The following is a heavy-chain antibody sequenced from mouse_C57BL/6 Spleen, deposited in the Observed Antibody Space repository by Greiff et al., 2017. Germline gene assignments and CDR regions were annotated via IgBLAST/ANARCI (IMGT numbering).Heavy chain of an antibody. CDR2: ITPNYGTT. J-gene: IGHJ4*01. CDR1: GYSFTDYN. CDR3: AKITTVLAPYCAMDY. D-gene: IGHD1-1*01. Sequence: EVQLQESGPELVKPGASVKISCKASGYSFTDYNMNWVKQSNGKSLEWIGVITPNYGTTSYNQKFKGKATLTVDQSSSTSYMHLNSLTSEASAVYDCAKITTVLAPYCAMDYWGQGTSVTVSS. V-gene: IGHV1-39*01.